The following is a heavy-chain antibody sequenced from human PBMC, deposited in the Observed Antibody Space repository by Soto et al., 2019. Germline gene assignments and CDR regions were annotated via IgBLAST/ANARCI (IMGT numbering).Heavy chain of an antibody. CDR1: GFTFSSYE. J-gene: IGHJ5*02. V-gene: IGHV3-48*03. Sequence: PGGSLRLSCAASGFTFSSYEMNWVRQAPGKGLEWVSYISSSGSTIYYADSVKGRFTISRDNAKNSLYLQMNSLRAEDTAVYYCAREVVVVVAARSHWFDPWGQGTLVTVSS. CDR2: ISSSGSTI. CDR3: AREVVVVVAARSHWFDP. D-gene: IGHD2-15*01.